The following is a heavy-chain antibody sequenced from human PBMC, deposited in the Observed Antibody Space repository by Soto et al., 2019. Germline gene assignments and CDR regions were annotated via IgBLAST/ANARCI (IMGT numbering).Heavy chain of an antibody. J-gene: IGHJ3*02. Sequence: GGSLRLSCAASGFTFSNAWMGWVRQAPGKGLEWVGRIKSKTDGGTTDYAAPVKGRFTISRDDSKNTLYLQMNSLKTEDTAVYYCTTNAMTTDPNDAFDIWGQGTMVTVSS. CDR2: IKSKTDGGTT. V-gene: IGHV3-15*01. CDR3: TTNAMTTDPNDAFDI. D-gene: IGHD4-17*01. CDR1: GFTFSNAW.